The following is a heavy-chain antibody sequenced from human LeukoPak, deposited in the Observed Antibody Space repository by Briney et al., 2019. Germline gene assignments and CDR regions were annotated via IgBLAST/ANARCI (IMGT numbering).Heavy chain of an antibody. CDR1: GFTFSSYE. CDR3: AREWGVIIGYYMDV. D-gene: IGHD3-10*01. J-gene: IGHJ6*03. CDR2: ISSSGSTI. V-gene: IGHV3-48*03. Sequence: GGSLRLSCAASGFTFSSYEMNWVRQAPGKGLEWVSYISSSGSTIYYADSVKGRFTISRDNAKNSLYLQMNSLRAEDTAVYYCAREWGVIIGYYMDVWGKGTTVTISS.